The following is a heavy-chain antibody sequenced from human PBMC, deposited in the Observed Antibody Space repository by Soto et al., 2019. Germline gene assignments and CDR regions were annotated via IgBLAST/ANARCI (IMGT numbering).Heavy chain of an antibody. CDR1: GYSFTSYW. D-gene: IGHD3-16*01. CDR2: IYPGDSDT. Sequence: DSIKISCKGSGYSFTSYWIGWVRQMPGKGLEWMGIIYPGDSDTRYSPSFQGQVTISADKSISTAYLQWSSLKASDTAMYYCARRGYDYVWGSLGFDYWGQGTLVTVYS. J-gene: IGHJ4*02. V-gene: IGHV5-51*01. CDR3: ARRGYDYVWGSLGFDY.